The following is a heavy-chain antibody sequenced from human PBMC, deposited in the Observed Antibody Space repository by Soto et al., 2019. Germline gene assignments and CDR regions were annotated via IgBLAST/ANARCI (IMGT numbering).Heavy chain of an antibody. CDR3: TRHADLGYCSSSSCYDFDY. Sequence: PRLSCAASGITFSGSAMHWVRQASGKGLEWVGRIRSKANSYATEYGASVKGRFTISRDDSKNTAYLQMNSLKTEDTAVYYCTRHADLGYCSSSSCYDFDYWGQGTLVTVSS. CDR1: GITFSGSA. CDR2: IRSKANSYAT. J-gene: IGHJ4*02. V-gene: IGHV3-73*01. D-gene: IGHD2-2*01.